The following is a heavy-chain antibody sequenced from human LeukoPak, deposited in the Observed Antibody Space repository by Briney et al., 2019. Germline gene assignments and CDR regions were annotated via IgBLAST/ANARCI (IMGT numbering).Heavy chain of an antibody. CDR3: AKDYPSYDFWSGYYDREDYYYYMDV. CDR1: GGSISSSSYY. J-gene: IGHJ6*03. Sequence: SETLSLTCTVSGGSISSSSYYWGWIRQPPGKGLEWIGSLYYSGSTYCNPSLKSRVTMSVDTSKNQFSLKLSSVTAADTAVYYCAKDYPSYDFWSGYYDREDYYYYMDVWGKGTTVTVSS. D-gene: IGHD3-3*01. V-gene: IGHV4-39*02. CDR2: LYYSGST.